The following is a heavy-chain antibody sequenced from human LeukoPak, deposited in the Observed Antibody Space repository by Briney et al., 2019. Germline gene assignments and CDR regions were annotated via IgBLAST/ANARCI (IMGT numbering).Heavy chain of an antibody. CDR3: ARGETILNWFDP. CDR2: IIPIFGRA. CDR1: GGTFSSYA. D-gene: IGHD1-1*01. Sequence: SVKVSCKASGGTFSSYAISWVRQAPGQGLEWMGGIIPIFGRADYAQKFQDIVTITTDESTSTVYMELSSLRSEDTAVYYCARGETILNWFDPWGQGTLVTVSS. V-gene: IGHV1-69*05. J-gene: IGHJ5*02.